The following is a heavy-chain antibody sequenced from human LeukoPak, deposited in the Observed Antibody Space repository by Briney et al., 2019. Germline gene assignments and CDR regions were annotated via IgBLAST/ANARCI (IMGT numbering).Heavy chain of an antibody. CDR2: IYYSGSI. CDR1: GGSISSYY. V-gene: IGHV4-59*08. J-gene: IGHJ3*02. CDR3: ARQGGGWFGEPHI. Sequence: SETLSLTCTVSGGSISSYYWSWIRQPPGKGLEWIGYIYYSGSINYNPSLKSRVTISVDTSKNQFSLKLSSVTAADTAVYYCARQGGGWFGEPHIWGQGTMVTVSS. D-gene: IGHD3-10*01.